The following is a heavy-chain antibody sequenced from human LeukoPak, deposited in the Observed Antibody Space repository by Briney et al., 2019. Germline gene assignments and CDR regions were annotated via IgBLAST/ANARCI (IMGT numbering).Heavy chain of an antibody. CDR1: GFTFSNAW. CDR2: IKSKTDGGTT. V-gene: IGHV3-15*01. D-gene: IGHD5-18*01. J-gene: IGHJ4*02. Sequence: PGGSLRLSRAASGFTFSNAWMSWVRQAPGKGLEWVGRIKSKTDGGTTDYAAPVKGRFTISRDDSKNTLYLQMNSLKTEDTAVYYCTTDPLGAMDDYWGQGTLVTVSS. CDR3: TTDPLGAMDDY.